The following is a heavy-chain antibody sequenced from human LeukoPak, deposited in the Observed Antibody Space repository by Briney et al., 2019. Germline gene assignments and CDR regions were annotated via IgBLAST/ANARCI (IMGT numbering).Heavy chain of an antibody. CDR3: ARVYDFWSGDYYYGMDV. CDR2: ISAYNDNT. Sequence: ASVKVSCKASGYTFTSYGISWVRQAPGQGLEWMGWISAYNDNTNYAQKLQGRVTMTTDTSTSTAYMELRSLRSDDTAVYYCARVYDFWSGDYYYGMDVWGQGTTVTVSS. D-gene: IGHD3-3*01. J-gene: IGHJ6*02. CDR1: GYTFTSYG. V-gene: IGHV1-18*01.